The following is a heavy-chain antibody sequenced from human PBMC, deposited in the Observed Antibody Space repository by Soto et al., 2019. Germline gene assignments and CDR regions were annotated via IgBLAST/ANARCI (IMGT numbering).Heavy chain of an antibody. CDR2: ISAYNGNT. CDR1: GYTFTSYG. CDR3: ARDREGIAARQHYYYGMDV. V-gene: IGHV1-18*01. D-gene: IGHD6-6*01. J-gene: IGHJ6*02. Sequence: QVQLVQSGAEVKKPGASVKVSCKASGYTFTSYGISWVRQAPGQGLEWMGWISAYNGNTNYAQKLQGGVTMTTDTSTSTAYMELRSLRSDDTAVYYCARDREGIAARQHYYYGMDVWGQGTTVTVSS.